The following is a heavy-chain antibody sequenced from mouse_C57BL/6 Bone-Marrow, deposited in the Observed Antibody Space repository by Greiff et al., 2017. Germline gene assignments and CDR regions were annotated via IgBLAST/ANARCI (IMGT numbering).Heavy chain of an antibody. CDR2: IRSKSNNYAT. CDR1: GFSFNTYA. V-gene: IGHV10-1*01. Sequence: EVNVVESGGGLVQPKGSLKLSCAASGFSFNTYAMNWVRQAPGKGLEWVARIRSKSNNYATYYADSVKDRFTISRDDSESMLYLQMNNLKTEDTAMYYCVRHDSYSNSAWFAYWGQGTLVTVSA. CDR3: VRHDSYSNSAWFAY. J-gene: IGHJ3*01. D-gene: IGHD2-5*01.